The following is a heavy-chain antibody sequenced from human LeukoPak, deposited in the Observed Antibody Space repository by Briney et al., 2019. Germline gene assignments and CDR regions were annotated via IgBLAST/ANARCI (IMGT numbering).Heavy chain of an antibody. Sequence: PGGSLRLSCAVSGFTFTDYWMNWVRQAPGKGLEWVASIRQDGSEKTYVDSVKGRFTISRDNTKNSLSLQVNSLRAEDTAVYYCARDGTAAGLYFDLWGQGTLVTVSS. CDR1: GFTFTDYW. J-gene: IGHJ4*01. V-gene: IGHV3-7*01. CDR2: IRQDGSEK. CDR3: ARDGTAAGLYFDL. D-gene: IGHD6-13*01.